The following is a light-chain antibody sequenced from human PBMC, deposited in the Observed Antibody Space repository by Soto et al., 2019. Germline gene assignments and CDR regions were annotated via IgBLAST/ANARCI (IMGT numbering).Light chain of an antibody. Sequence: GARVTITCRASQSIITSLAWYQQKPGKAPKLLIYKASSLQSGVPSRFSGSGSGTEFTLTISSLQPDDFATYYCQHYNSYSEAFGQRTKVDI. CDR3: QHYNSYSEA. V-gene: IGKV1-5*03. J-gene: IGKJ1*01. CDR2: KAS. CDR1: QSIITS.